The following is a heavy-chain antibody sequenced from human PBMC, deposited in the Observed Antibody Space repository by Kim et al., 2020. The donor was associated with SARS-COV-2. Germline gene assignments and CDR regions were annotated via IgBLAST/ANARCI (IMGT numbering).Heavy chain of an antibody. V-gene: IGHV3-11*05. CDR2: ISSSSSYT. J-gene: IGHJ3*02. Sequence: GGSLRLSCAASGFTFSDYYMSWIRQAPRKGLEWVSYISSSSSYTNYADSVKGRFTISRDNAKNSLYLQMNSLRAEDTAVYYCARDMNYYDSSGDAFDIWGQGTMVTVSS. D-gene: IGHD3-22*01. CDR1: GFTFSDYY. CDR3: ARDMNYYDSSGDAFDI.